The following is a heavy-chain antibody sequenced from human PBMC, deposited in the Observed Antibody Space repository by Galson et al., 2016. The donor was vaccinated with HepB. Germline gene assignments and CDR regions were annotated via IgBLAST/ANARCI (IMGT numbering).Heavy chain of an antibody. CDR3: ASSETTSSGWSWTGCFDY. D-gene: IGHD6-19*01. CDR2: ISVYNGNS. J-gene: IGHJ4*02. CDR1: GYNSTTYG. Sequence: SVKVSCKASGYNSTTYGFNWVRQAPGEGFEWMGWISVYNGNSHYAQKFHDRVTMTTDTSTSTGYMESKSLTSDDTAIYYCASSETTSSGWSWTGCFDYWGQGTLVIVSS. V-gene: IGHV1-18*04.